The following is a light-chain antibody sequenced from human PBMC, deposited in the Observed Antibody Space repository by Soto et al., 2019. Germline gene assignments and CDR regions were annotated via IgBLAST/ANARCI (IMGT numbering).Light chain of an antibody. Sequence: QSALTQPRSVSGSPGQSVTISCTATSSDVGVYNYVSWYQQYPGKAPKIMIYDVSKRPSGVPDRFSGSKSDNTASLTISGLQAEDEADYYCCSYAGSYTFVFGIGTKVTVL. J-gene: IGLJ1*01. CDR1: SSDVGVYNY. V-gene: IGLV2-11*01. CDR2: DVS. CDR3: CSYAGSYTFV.